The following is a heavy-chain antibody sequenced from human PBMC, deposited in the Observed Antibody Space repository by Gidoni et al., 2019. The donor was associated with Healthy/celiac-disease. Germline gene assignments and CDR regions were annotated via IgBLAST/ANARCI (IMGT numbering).Heavy chain of an antibody. D-gene: IGHD5-18*01. CDR1: GLPFSRYA. V-gene: IGHV3-23*01. Sequence: EVQLLESGGGLVQPGGSLRLSCAASGLPFSRYAMSWVRQAPGKGLEWVSAISGSGGSTYYADSVKGRFTISRDNSKNTLYLQMNSLRAEDTAVYYCAKVARPRGYRARGAFDIWGQGTMVTVSS. J-gene: IGHJ3*02. CDR2: ISGSGGST. CDR3: AKVARPRGYRARGAFDI.